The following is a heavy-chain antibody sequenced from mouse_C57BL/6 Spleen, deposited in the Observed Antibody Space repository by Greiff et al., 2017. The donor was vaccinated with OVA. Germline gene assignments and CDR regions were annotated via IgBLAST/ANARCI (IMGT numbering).Heavy chain of an antibody. CDR3: ARRAITEGWYFDV. D-gene: IGHD1-2*01. CDR1: GYTFTSYW. CDR2: IDPSDSYT. V-gene: IGHV1-69*01. J-gene: IGHJ1*03. Sequence: QVQLQQPGAELVMPGASVKLSCKASGYTFTSYWMHWVKQRHGQGLEWIGEIDPSDSYTNYNQKFKGKSTLTVDKSSSTAYMQLSSLTSEDSAVYYCARRAITEGWYFDVWGTGTTVTVSS.